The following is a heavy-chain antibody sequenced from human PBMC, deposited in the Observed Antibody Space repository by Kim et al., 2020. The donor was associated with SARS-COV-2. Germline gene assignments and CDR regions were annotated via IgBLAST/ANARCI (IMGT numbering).Heavy chain of an antibody. CDR1: GYTLTELA. V-gene: IGHV1-24*01. J-gene: IGHJ5*02. CDR2: FDPENGEI. CDR3: ATSDTFYKWFDP. Sequence: ASVKVSCKVSGYTLTELAIHWVRQTPGKGLEWMGGFDPENGEISYAQKFQGRVTMTGDSSTDTAFMELSSLRSDDTAVYYCATSDTFYKWFDPWRQGTLV.